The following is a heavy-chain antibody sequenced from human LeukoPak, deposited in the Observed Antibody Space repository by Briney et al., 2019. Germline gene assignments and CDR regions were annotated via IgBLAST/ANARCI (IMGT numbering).Heavy chain of an antibody. CDR2: ISSSSYI. CDR3: AKDRRFVVVVAATTDY. D-gene: IGHD2-15*01. Sequence: GGSLRLSCAASGFTFSSYSMNWVRQAPGKGLEWVSSISSSSYIYYADSVKGRFTISRDNAKNSLYLQMNSLRAEDTAVYYCAKDRRFVVVVAATTDYWGQGTLVTVSS. J-gene: IGHJ4*02. V-gene: IGHV3-21*01. CDR1: GFTFSSYS.